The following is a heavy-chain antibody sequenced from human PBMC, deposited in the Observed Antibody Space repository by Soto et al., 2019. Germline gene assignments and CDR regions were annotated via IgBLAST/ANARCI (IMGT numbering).Heavy chain of an antibody. CDR1: GGSFSGYY. Sequence: ETLSLTCAVYGGSFSGYYWSWIRQPPGKGLEWIGEINHSGSTNYNPSLKSRVTISVDTSKNQFSLKLSSVTAADTAVYYCASEGGIVVVSAAIGYYYYYMDVWGKGTTVTVSS. V-gene: IGHV4-34*01. J-gene: IGHJ6*03. CDR2: INHSGST. D-gene: IGHD2-2*01. CDR3: ASEGGIVVVSAAIGYYYYYMDV.